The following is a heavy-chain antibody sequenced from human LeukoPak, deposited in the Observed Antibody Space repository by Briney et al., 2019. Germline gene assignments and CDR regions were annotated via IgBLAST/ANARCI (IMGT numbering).Heavy chain of an antibody. Sequence: GGSLRLSCAASGFTFDDYAMHWVRQAPGKGLEWVSGISWNSGSIGYADSVKGRFTISRDNAKNSLYLQMNSLRAEDTALYYCAKDTPFGVIGLWGQGTLVTVSS. CDR3: AKDTPFGVIGL. CDR1: GFTFDDYA. D-gene: IGHD3-16*01. V-gene: IGHV3-9*01. J-gene: IGHJ4*02. CDR2: ISWNSGSI.